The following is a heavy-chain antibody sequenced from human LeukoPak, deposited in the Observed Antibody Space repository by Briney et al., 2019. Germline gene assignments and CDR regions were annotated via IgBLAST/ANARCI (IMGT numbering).Heavy chain of an antibody. J-gene: IGHJ4*02. CDR2: ISYDGSNK. D-gene: IGHD2-21*02. Sequence: PGGPLRLSCAASGFTFSSYAMHWVRQAPGKGLEWVAVISYDGSNKYYADSVKGRSTISRDNSKNTLYLQMNSLRAEDTAVYYCARENIVVVTAIAGFDYWGQGTLVTVSS. V-gene: IGHV3-30*04. CDR1: GFTFSSYA. CDR3: ARENIVVVTAIAGFDY.